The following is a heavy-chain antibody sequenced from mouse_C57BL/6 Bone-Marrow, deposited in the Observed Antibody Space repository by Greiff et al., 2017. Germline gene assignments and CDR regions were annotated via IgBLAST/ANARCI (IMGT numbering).Heavy chain of an antibody. Sequence: VQLQQPGAELVRPGTSVKVSCKASGYTFTSYWMHWVKQRPGQGLEWIGVIDPSDSYTNYNQKFKGKATLTVDTSSSTAYMQLSSLTSEDSAVYYWARWYCGFADMGHGGQVTVSA. CDR2: IDPSDSYT. CDR1: GYTFTSYW. V-gene: IGHV1-59*01. J-gene: IGHJ3*01. D-gene: IGHD1-1*02. CDR3: ARWYCGFAD.